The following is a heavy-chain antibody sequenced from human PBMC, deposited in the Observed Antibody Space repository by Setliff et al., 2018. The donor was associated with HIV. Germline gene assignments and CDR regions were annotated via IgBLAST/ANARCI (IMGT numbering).Heavy chain of an antibody. J-gene: IGHJ6*02. V-gene: IGHV3-15*01. CDR2: IKSKTDGGTT. D-gene: IGHD4-4*01. CDR3: TTGGPSNSIGDYYHYGLDV. CDR1: GFSFATAW. Sequence: GGSLRLSCAASGFSFATAWMTWVRQGPGKGLEWVGRIKSKTDGGTTDYAAPVKGRFTISRDDSMNSLYLQMNSLETEDTAIYYCTTGGPSNSIGDYYHYGLDVWGQGTAVTVSS.